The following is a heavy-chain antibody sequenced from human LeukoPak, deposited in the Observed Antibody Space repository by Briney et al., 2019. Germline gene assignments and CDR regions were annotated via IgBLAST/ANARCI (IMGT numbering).Heavy chain of an antibody. J-gene: IGHJ5*02. CDR3: AGHQSGTMCAS. CDR1: GDSISSSSYY. V-gene: IGHV4-39*01. CDR2: IYNSGTA. D-gene: IGHD1-7*01. Sequence: SETLSLTCTVSGDSISSSSYYWVWIRQPPGKGLEWIGTIYNSGTAYYTPSLKSRVTISVGTSKNQVSLKLSSVTAADTAVYICAGHQSGTMCASWGQGTLVTVS.